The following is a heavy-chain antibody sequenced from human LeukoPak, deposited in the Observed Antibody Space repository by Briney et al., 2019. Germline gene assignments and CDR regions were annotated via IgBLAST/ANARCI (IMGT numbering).Heavy chain of an antibody. CDR1: GFTFSSYA. D-gene: IGHD3-10*01. V-gene: IGHV3-30-3*01. CDR3: ARVVRGVNDY. Sequence: GGSLRLSCAASGFTFSSYAMHWVRQAPGKGLEWVAVISYDGSNKYYADSVKGRFTISRDNSKNTLYLQMNSLRAEDTAVYYCARVVRGVNDYWGQGTLVTVSS. J-gene: IGHJ4*02. CDR2: ISYDGSNK.